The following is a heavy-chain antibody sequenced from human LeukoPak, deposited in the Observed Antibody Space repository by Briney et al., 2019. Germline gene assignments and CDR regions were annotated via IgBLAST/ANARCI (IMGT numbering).Heavy chain of an antibody. Sequence: ASVKVSCKASGYPFTSFGISWVRQAPGQGLEWMGWISGYNGKTNYAQNLQGSVTMTTDTSTSTAYVELGSLRSDDMAVYYCARDRVYDYSNPRGFDYWGQGTLVTVSS. J-gene: IGHJ4*02. D-gene: IGHD4-11*01. CDR3: ARDRVYDYSNPRGFDY. V-gene: IGHV1-18*03. CDR1: GYPFTSFG. CDR2: ISGYNGKT.